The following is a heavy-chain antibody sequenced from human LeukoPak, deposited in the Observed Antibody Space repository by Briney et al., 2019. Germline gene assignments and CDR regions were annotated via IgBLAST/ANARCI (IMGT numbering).Heavy chain of an antibody. CDR3: ARDDCSGGSCYSDY. Sequence: ASVKVSCKASGGTFSNYGFSWVRQAPGQGLEWLGGIIPLFGTANYAQKFQGRVTITTDESTSTAYMELSALTSEDTAVYFCARDDCSGGSCYSDYWGQGTLVIVSS. CDR2: IIPLFGTA. CDR1: GGTFSNYG. J-gene: IGHJ4*02. D-gene: IGHD2-15*01. V-gene: IGHV1-69*05.